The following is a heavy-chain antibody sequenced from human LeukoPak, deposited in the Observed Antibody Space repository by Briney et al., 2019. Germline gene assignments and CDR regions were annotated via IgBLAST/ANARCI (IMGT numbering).Heavy chain of an antibody. CDR1: GGSVTSTNW. J-gene: IGHJ4*02. CDR2: VHLDGRT. V-gene: IGHV4-4*02. Sequence: TSETLSLTCDVSGGSVTSTNWWTWVRQPPGKGLEWIGEVHLDGRTNYNPSLKSRLIMSVDLPENHISLQLNSVTAADTALYYCAREGGFYRPIDYSGQGTLVTVSS. CDR3: AREGGFYRPIDY. D-gene: IGHD3-3*01.